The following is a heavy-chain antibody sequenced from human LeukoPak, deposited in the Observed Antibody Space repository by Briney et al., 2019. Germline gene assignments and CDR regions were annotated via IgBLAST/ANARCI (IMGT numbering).Heavy chain of an antibody. J-gene: IGHJ4*02. V-gene: IGHV4-39*07. CDR1: GGSISSSSYY. Sequence: SETLSLTCTVSGGSISSSSYYWGWIRQPPGKGLEWIGSICYSGSTYYNPSLKSRVTISVDTSKNQFSLKLSSVTAADTAVYYCASRGHRRYCSGGSCYYPPQHFDYWGQGTLVTVSS. CDR3: ASRGHRRYCSGGSCYYPPQHFDY. D-gene: IGHD2-15*01. CDR2: ICYSGST.